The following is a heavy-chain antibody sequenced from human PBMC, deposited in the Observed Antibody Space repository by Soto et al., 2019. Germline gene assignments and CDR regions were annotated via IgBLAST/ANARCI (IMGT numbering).Heavy chain of an antibody. J-gene: IGHJ4*02. V-gene: IGHV4-61*01. CDR1: GASLRSGSYY. Sequence: SETLSLTCTVSGASLRSGSYYWSWIRQPPGKGLEWIGYISHSGRTNYDPSLKSRLTMSVDTSQNQFSLQLNSVTAADTAVYYCSYGCSFDYWGQGTLVTVS. CDR3: SYGCSFDY. D-gene: IGHD2-15*01. CDR2: ISHSGRT.